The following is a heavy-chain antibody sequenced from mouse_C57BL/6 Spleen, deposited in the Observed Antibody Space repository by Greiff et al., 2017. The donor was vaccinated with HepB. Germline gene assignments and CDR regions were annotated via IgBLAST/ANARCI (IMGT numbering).Heavy chain of an antibody. V-gene: IGHV1-26*01. CDR3: ARVGYGYYFDY. CDR1: GYTFTDYY. D-gene: IGHD2-2*01. J-gene: IGHJ2*01. Sequence: EVQLQQSGPELVKPGASVKISCKASGYTFTDYYMNWVKQSHGKSLEWIGDINPNNGGTSYNQKFKGKATLTVDKSSSTAYMELRSLTSEDSAVYYCARVGYGYYFDYWGQGTTLTVSS. CDR2: INPNNGGT.